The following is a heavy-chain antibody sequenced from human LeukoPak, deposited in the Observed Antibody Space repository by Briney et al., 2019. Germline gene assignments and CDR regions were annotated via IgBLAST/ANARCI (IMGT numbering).Heavy chain of an antibody. CDR2: ISTYNAKT. CDR3: ARDSQWVTYYFDF. V-gene: IGHV1-18*01. CDR1: GYTFTSFG. J-gene: IGHJ4*02. Sequence: GASVKVSCKASGYTFTSFGISWVRQAPGQGLEWMGWISTYNAKTNYAQKFQGRVTMTTDTSTRTVYLELRSLRSDDTAVYYCARDSQWVTYYFDFWGQGTLVTVSS. D-gene: IGHD2-21*02.